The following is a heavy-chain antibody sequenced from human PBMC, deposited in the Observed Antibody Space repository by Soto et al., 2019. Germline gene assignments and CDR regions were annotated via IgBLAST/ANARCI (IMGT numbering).Heavy chain of an antibody. Sequence: SETLSLTFAVSGYSISSGYYWGCIRQPPGKGLEWIGSIYHSVSTYYNPALKSRVTISVDTSKNQFSLKLSSVTAADTAVYYCARAEGFLGDYYYGMDVSGQGTTVTVSS. V-gene: IGHV4-38-2*01. J-gene: IGHJ6*02. CDR2: IYHSVST. CDR3: ARAEGFLGDYYYGMDV. D-gene: IGHD3-10*01. CDR1: GYSISSGYY.